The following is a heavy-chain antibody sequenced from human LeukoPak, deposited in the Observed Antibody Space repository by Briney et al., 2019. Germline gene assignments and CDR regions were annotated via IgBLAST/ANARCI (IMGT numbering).Heavy chain of an antibody. J-gene: IGHJ6*04. D-gene: IGHD5-12*01. CDR3: ASGGYSGYDFFYYYYGMDV. CDR1: GGTFSSYA. CDR2: IIPIFGTA. Sequence: SVKLSCKASGGTFSSYAISWVRQAPGQGLEWMGGIIPIFGTANYAQKFQGRVTITADESTSTAYMELSSLRSEDTAVYYCASGGYSGYDFFYYYYGMDVWGKGTTVTVSS. V-gene: IGHV1-69*13.